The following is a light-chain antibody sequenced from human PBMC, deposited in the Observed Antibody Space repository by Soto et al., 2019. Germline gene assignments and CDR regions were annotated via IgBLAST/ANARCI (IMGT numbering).Light chain of an antibody. J-gene: IGKJ4*01. V-gene: IGKV1-5*03. CDR1: QSISSW. CDR2: KAS. Sequence: DIPMTQSPSTLSASVGDRVTITCRASQSISSWLAWYQHKPGKAPKLLIYKASSLESGVPSRFSGSGSGTEFTLAISSLQADDFATYYCQQYKSYSLTFGGGTKVEIK. CDR3: QQYKSYSLT.